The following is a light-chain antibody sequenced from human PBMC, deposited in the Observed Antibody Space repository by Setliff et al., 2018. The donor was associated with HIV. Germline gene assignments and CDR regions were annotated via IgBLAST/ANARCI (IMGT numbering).Light chain of an antibody. V-gene: IGLV2-14*01. Sequence: QSVLAQSASVSGSPGQSITISCTGSSSDIGTYNFVSWYQQYPNKAPKVVIYEVSVRPSGISNRFSGSKSGNTASLTISRLQPEDDADYYCTSYTTSSAPLVFGSGTKVTV. J-gene: IGLJ1*01. CDR2: EVS. CDR3: TSYTTSSAPLV. CDR1: SSDIGTYNF.